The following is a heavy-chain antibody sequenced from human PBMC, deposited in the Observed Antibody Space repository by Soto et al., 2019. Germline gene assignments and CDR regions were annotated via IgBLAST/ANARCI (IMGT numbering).Heavy chain of an antibody. D-gene: IGHD3-10*01. Sequence: GSLRLSCAASGFTFSSYWMSWVHQAPGKGLEWVANIKQDGSEKYYVDSVKGRFTISRDNAKNSLYLQMNSLRAEDTAVYYCAFGPSPRRGVRGVMTFDYWGQGTLVTVSS. V-gene: IGHV3-7*03. CDR1: GFTFSSYW. CDR3: AFGPSPRRGVRGVMTFDY. CDR2: IKQDGSEK. J-gene: IGHJ4*02.